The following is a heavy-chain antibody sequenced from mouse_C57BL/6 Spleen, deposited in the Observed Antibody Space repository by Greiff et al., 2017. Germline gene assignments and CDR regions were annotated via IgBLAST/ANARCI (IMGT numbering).Heavy chain of an antibody. CDR3: ARVYGNYDAMDY. D-gene: IGHD2-1*01. CDR2: IYPGDGDT. V-gene: IGHV1-82*01. J-gene: IGHJ4*01. Sequence: VQLQESGPELVKPGASVKISCKASGYAFSSSWMNWVKQRPGKGLEWIGRIYPGDGDTNYNGKFKGKATLTADKSSSTAYMQLSSLTSEDSAVYFCARVYGNYDAMDYWGQGTSVTVSS. CDR1: GYAFSSSW.